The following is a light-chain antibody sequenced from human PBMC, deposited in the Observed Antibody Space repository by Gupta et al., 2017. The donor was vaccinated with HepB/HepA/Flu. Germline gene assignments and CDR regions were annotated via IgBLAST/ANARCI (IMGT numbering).Light chain of an antibody. J-gene: IGLJ1*01. Sequence: SYELTQPPSVSVSPGQTASITCSGDKLGDKYASWYQQRPGQSPGMVIYQDNKRPSGIPERFSGSNSGNTATLTISGTQAVDEAYYYCQAWDSTTAFFGTGTQLTVL. CDR1: KLGDKY. V-gene: IGLV3-1*01. CDR2: QDN. CDR3: QAWDSTTAF.